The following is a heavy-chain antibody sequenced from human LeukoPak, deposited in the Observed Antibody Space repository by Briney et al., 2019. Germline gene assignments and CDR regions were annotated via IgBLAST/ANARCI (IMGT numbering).Heavy chain of an antibody. Sequence: GGSLRLSCAASGFTFSSYSMNWVRQAPGKGLEWVSSISSSSSYIYYADSVKGRFTISRDNAKNSLYLQMNSLRAEDTAVYYCERDTSSTLTTGTYFQHWGQGTLVTVST. D-gene: IGHD2-2*01. CDR2: ISSSSSYI. J-gene: IGHJ1*01. V-gene: IGHV3-21*01. CDR1: GFTFSSYS. CDR3: ERDTSSTLTTGTYFQH.